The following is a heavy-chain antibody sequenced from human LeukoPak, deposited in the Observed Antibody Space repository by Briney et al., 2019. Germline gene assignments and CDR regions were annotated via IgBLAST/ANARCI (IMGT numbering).Heavy chain of an antibody. J-gene: IGHJ2*01. CDR2: IYHSGST. D-gene: IGHD6-6*01. CDR1: GGSISSGGYS. V-gene: IGHV4-30-2*01. Sequence: SETLSLTCAVSGGSISSGGYSWSWIRQPPGKGLEWIGYIYHSGSTYYNPSLKSRVTISVDTSKNQFSLKLSSVTAADKAVYYCARAPSSIAARPRYWYFDLWGRGTLVTVSS. CDR3: ARAPSSIAARPRYWYFDL.